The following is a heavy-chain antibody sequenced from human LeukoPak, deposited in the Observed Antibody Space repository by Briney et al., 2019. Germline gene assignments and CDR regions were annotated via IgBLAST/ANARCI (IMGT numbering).Heavy chain of an antibody. Sequence: GGSLRLSCEASGFTFDDYGMHWVRQAPGKGLEWVSTVSWNSASVGYVDSVKGRFTISRDNAKKTLYLQMNSLRPEDTALYYCAKDYGYSSSWYDYWGQGTLVTVSS. CDR1: GFTFDDYG. CDR3: AKDYGYSSSWYDY. D-gene: IGHD6-13*01. CDR2: VSWNSASV. J-gene: IGHJ4*02. V-gene: IGHV3-9*01.